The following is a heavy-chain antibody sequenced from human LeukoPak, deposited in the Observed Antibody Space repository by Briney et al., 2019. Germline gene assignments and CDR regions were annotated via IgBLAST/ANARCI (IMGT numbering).Heavy chain of an antibody. D-gene: IGHD3-22*01. CDR3: ARRITRDSSGYGFCY. CDR2: ISSSSSYI. J-gene: IGHJ4*02. Sequence: GSLRLSCAASGFTFSSYSMNWVRQAPGKGLEWVSSISSSSSYIYYADSVKGRFTISRDNAKNSLYLQMNSLRAEDTAVYYCARRITRDSSGYGFCYWGQGTLVTVSS. CDR1: GFTFSSYS. V-gene: IGHV3-21*01.